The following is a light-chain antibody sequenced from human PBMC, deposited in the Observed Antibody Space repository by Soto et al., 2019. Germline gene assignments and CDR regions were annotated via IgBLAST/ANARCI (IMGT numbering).Light chain of an antibody. CDR2: AAS. CDR1: QGISTY. J-gene: IGKJ1*01. CDR3: QNYSGAPWT. Sequence: DIQMTQSPSSLSASVGDRVTITCRASQGISTYLVWYQQKPGTVPKLLIFAASTLQSGVPSRFSGSGSGTDFTLTIRSLQPEDVATYYCQNYSGAPWTFGQGTKVEIK. V-gene: IGKV1-27*01.